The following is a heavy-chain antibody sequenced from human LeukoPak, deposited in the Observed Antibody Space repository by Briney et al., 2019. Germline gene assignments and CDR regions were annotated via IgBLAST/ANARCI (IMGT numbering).Heavy chain of an antibody. V-gene: IGHV3-15*01. CDR3: TTDFGPSREDFDWLFGYYGMDV. D-gene: IGHD3-9*01. Sequence: TGGSLRLSCAASGFTVSSNYMSWVRQAPGKGLEWVGRIKSKTDGGTTDYAAPVKGRFTISRDDSKNTLYLQMNSLKTEDTAVYYCTTDFGPSREDFDWLFGYYGMDVWGQGTTVTVSS. J-gene: IGHJ6*02. CDR2: IKSKTDGGTT. CDR1: GFTVSSNY.